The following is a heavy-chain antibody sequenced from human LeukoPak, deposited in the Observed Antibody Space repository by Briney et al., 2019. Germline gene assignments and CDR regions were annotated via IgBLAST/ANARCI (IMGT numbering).Heavy chain of an antibody. J-gene: IGHJ4*02. V-gene: IGHV1-18*01. CDR2: ISAYNGNT. Sequence: ASEKVSCKASGYTFTDSGINWVRQAPGQGLEWMGWISAYNGNTHYAQNLQGRVTMTTDKSTSTAYMELRSLRSDDTAVYYCAKDLYYYGSSGYYGEYWGQGTLVTVSS. CDR1: GYTFTDSG. D-gene: IGHD3-22*01. CDR3: AKDLYYYGSSGYYGEY.